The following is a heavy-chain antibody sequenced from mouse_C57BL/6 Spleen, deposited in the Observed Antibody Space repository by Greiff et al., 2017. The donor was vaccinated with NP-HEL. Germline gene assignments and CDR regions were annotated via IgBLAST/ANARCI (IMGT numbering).Heavy chain of an antibody. CDR1: GFTFSDYY. D-gene: IGHD1-1*01. V-gene: IGHV5-16*01. Sequence: EVKLMESEGGLVQPGSSMKLSCTASGFTFSDYYMAWVRQVPEKGLEWVANINYDGSSTYYLDSLKSRFIISRDNAKNILYLQMSSLKSEDTATYYCAREGYYGPVRYFDVWVTGTTVTVSS. CDR3: AREGYYGPVRYFDV. J-gene: IGHJ1*03. CDR2: INYDGSST.